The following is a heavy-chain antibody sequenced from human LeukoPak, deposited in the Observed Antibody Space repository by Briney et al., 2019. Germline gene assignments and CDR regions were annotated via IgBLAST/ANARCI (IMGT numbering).Heavy chain of an antibody. CDR2: ISSTSSII. V-gene: IGHV3-48*01. Sequence: GGSLRLSCAASGFTFSSYSMSWVRQAPGKGLEWVAYISSTSSIIYYADSVKGRFTISRDKAKNSLHLQMNSLRAEDTAVYFCARDKYDSSGLPSYWGQGTQVTVSS. D-gene: IGHD3-22*01. CDR3: ARDKYDSSGLPSY. J-gene: IGHJ4*02. CDR1: GFTFSSYS.